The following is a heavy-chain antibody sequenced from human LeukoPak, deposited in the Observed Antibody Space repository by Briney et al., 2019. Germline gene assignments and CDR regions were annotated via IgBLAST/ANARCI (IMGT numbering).Heavy chain of an antibody. V-gene: IGHV1-69*01. Sequence: ASVKVSCKASGYTFTSYGISWVRQAPGQGLEWMGGIIPIFGTANYAQKFQGRVTITADESTSTAYMELSSLRSEDTAVYYCARGGSGSYYNSDFDYWGQGTLVTVSS. CDR1: GYTFTSYG. J-gene: IGHJ4*02. D-gene: IGHD3-10*01. CDR3: ARGGSGSYYNSDFDY. CDR2: IIPIFGTA.